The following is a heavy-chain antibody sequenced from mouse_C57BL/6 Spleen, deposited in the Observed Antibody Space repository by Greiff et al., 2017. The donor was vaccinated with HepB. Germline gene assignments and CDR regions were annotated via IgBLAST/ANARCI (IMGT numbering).Heavy chain of an antibody. CDR3: ARGGYSNYVAWFAY. J-gene: IGHJ3*01. D-gene: IGHD2-5*01. Sequence: QVQLQQSGTELVKPGASVKLSCKASGYTFTSYWMHWVKQRPGQGLEWIGNINPSNGGTNYNEKFKSKATLTVDKSSSTAYMQLSSLTSEDSAVYYCARGGYSNYVAWFAYWGQGTLVTVSA. CDR1: GYTFTSYW. V-gene: IGHV1-53*01. CDR2: INPSNGGT.